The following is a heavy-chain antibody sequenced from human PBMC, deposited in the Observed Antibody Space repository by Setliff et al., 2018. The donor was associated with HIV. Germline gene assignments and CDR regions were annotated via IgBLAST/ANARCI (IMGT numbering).Heavy chain of an antibody. D-gene: IGHD3-10*01. Sequence: SETLSLTCFVSGVSISDYYWGWIRQPPGKGLEWIGYICSSGTTQYNPSVESRVTMSLDTSRDQFSLNLRSVTAADTAVYFCARDRHSSGLGSYGPWGPGILVTVSS. CDR2: ICSSGTT. CDR3: ARDRHSSGLGSYGP. CDR1: GVSISDYY. V-gene: IGHV4-4*09. J-gene: IGHJ5*02.